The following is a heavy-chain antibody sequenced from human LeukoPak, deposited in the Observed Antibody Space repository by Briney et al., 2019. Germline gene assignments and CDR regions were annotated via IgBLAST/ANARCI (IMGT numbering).Heavy chain of an antibody. CDR1: GFTFSDYY. V-gene: IGHV3-11*01. D-gene: IGHD3-16*01. Sequence: GGSLRLSCAASGFTFSDYYMSWIRQAPGKGQEWVSYISSSGSTIYYADSVKGRFTISRDNAKNSLYLQMNSLRAEDTAVYYCARDFLRSGGCAFDIWGQGTMVTVSS. J-gene: IGHJ3*02. CDR3: ARDFLRSGGCAFDI. CDR2: ISSSGSTI.